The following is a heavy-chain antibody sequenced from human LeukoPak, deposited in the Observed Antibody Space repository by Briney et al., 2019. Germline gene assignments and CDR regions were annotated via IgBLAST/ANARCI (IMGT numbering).Heavy chain of an antibody. CDR3: ARDAGPPTPDRQPGLFDY. V-gene: IGHV3-30-3*01. J-gene: IGHJ4*02. Sequence: GGSLRLSCAASGFTFSAYAMHWVRQAPGKGLEWVAVISYDGSNKSYADSVKGRLTISRDNSKNTLYLQMNSLRNEDTAVYYCARDAGPPTPDRQPGLFDYWGRGTLVTVSS. CDR2: ISYDGSNK. CDR1: GFTFSAYA. D-gene: IGHD1-1*01.